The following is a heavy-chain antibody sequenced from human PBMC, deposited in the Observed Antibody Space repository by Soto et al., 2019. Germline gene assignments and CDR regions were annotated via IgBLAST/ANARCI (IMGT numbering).Heavy chain of an antibody. CDR2: IYSSGST. V-gene: IGHV4-4*07. Sequence: ETLPLTGNVSGRSSSTNYWSCVGQPAGKGLEWIGRIYSSGSTNYNPSLKSRVTMSVDTSKNQFSLKLSSVTAADTAVYYCAREAGYGMDVWGQGTTVTVSS. CDR1: GRSSSTNY. J-gene: IGHJ6*02. CDR3: AREAGYGMDV.